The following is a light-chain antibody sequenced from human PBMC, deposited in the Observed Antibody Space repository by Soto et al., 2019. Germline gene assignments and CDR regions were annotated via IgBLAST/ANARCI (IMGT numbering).Light chain of an antibody. V-gene: IGKV1-5*03. J-gene: IGKJ1*01. CDR2: KAS. CDR1: QTISSW. CDR3: QHYKSYSDA. Sequence: DIQMTQSPSTLSGSLGDRVTITCRASQTISSWLAWYQQKPGKAPRLLIYKASTLKSGVPSRFSGSGSGTEFTLTISRLQPDDFAAYYCQHYKSYSDAFGEGTKVELK.